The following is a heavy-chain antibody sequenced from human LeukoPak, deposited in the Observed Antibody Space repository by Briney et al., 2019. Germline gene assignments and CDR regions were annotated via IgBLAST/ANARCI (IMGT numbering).Heavy chain of an antibody. Sequence: SVKVSCKASGGTFSSYAISWVRQAPGQGLEWMGRIIPIFGTANYAQKFQGRVTITTDESTSTAYIELSSLRSEDTAVYYCARDQYYYDSSGYSDYWGQGTLVTVSS. J-gene: IGHJ4*02. CDR1: GGTFSSYA. D-gene: IGHD3-22*01. CDR3: ARDQYYYDSSGYSDY. V-gene: IGHV1-69*05. CDR2: IIPIFGTA.